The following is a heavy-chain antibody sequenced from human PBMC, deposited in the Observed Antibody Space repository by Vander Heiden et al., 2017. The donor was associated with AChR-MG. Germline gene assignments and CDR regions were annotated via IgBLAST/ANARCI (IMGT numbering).Heavy chain of an antibody. V-gene: IGHV2-5*02. CDR1: GFSLSTSGVG. CDR2: IYWDDDK. CDR3: AHRRGTMIVDET. D-gene: IGHD3-22*01. J-gene: IGHJ4*02. Sequence: QITLKESGPTLVKPTQTLTLTCTFSGFSLSTSGVGVGWIRQPPGKALEWLALIYWDDDKRYSPALKSRLTITKDTSKNKVVLTMTNMDPVDTATYYCAHRRGTMIVDETWGQGTLVTVSS.